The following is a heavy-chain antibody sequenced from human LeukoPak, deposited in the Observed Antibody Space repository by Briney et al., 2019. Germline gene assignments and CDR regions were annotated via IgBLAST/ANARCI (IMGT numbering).Heavy chain of an antibody. CDR1: GGSFSGYY. V-gene: IGHV4-34*01. D-gene: IGHD3-16*01. J-gene: IGHJ5*02. CDR2: IYHSGST. CDR3: ARHTFGGAKNWFDP. Sequence: SETLSLTCAVYGGSFSGYYWSWIRQPPGKGLEWIGEIYHSGSTNYNPSLKSRVTISMDKSKNQFSLNLSSVTAADTAVYYCARHTFGGAKNWFDPWGQGTLVTVSS.